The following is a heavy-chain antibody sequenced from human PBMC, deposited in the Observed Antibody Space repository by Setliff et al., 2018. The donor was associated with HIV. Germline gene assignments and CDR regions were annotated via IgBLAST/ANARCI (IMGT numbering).Heavy chain of an antibody. CDR3: ARTMGVTYFDY. CDR1: GGSISSSSYY. V-gene: IGHV4-39*01. D-gene: IGHD1-26*01. CDR2: IDYSGST. Sequence: SETLSLTCTVSGGSISSSSYYWGWIRQPPGKGLEWIGSIDYSGSTSYNPSLKSRVTVSVDTPENQSSLKLSSVTAADTAVCYCARTMGVTYFDYWGQGTLVTVSS. J-gene: IGHJ4*02.